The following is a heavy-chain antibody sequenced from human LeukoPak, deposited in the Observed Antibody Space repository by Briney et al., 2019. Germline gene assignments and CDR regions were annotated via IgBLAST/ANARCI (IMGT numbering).Heavy chain of an antibody. D-gene: IGHD6-19*01. V-gene: IGHV3-33*01. CDR3: AGSIAVAGTIDY. CDR1: GFTFSSYG. J-gene: IGHJ4*02. CDR2: IWYDGSNK. Sequence: GGSLRPSCAASGFTFSSYGMHWVRQAPGKGLEWVAVIWYDGSNKYYADSVKGRFPISRDNSKNTLYLQMNSLRAEDTAVYYCAGSIAVAGTIDYWGQGTLVTVSS.